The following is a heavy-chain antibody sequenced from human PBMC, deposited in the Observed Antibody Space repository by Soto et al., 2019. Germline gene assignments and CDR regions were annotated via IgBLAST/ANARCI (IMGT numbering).Heavy chain of an antibody. CDR2: ISYDGSNK. CDR1: GFTFSSYG. V-gene: IGHV3-30*18. CDR3: AKAYSSSFVNGFDP. Sequence: GGSLRLSCAASGFTFSSYGMHWVRQAPGKGLEWVAVISYDGSNKYYADSVKGRFTISRDNSKNTLYLQMNSLRAEDTAVYYCAKAYSSSFVNGFDPWGQGTLVTVSS. D-gene: IGHD6-13*01. J-gene: IGHJ5*02.